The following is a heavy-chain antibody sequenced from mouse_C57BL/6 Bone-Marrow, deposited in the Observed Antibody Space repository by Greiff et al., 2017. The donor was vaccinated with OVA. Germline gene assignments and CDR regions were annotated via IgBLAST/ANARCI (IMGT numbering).Heavy chain of an antibody. J-gene: IGHJ3*01. CDR1: GYTFTDYE. V-gene: IGHV1-15*01. CDR2: IDPETGGT. Sequence: QQSGAELVRPGASVTLSCKASGYTFTDYEMHWVKQTPVHGLEWIGAIDPETGGTAYNQKFKGKAILTADKSSSTAYMELRSLTSEDSAVYYCTRHDYDAAWFAYWGQGTLVTVSA. D-gene: IGHD2-4*01. CDR3: TRHDYDAAWFAY.